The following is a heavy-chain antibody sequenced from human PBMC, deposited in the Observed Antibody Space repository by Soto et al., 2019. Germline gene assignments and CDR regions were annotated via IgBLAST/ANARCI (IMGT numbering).Heavy chain of an antibody. CDR3: ARTTAVPNTLRSRYFFDY. D-gene: IGHD4-17*01. V-gene: IGHV4-59*01. CDR2: VYHSGTT. Sequence: PSETLSLTCTVSGGSISNYYWSWIRQPPGKRLEWIGYVYHSGTTNYNPSLKSRVTISVDLSKNQFSLRLSSVTTADTALYYCARTTAVPNTLRSRYFFDYWGQGTLVTVSS. CDR1: GGSISNYY. J-gene: IGHJ4*02.